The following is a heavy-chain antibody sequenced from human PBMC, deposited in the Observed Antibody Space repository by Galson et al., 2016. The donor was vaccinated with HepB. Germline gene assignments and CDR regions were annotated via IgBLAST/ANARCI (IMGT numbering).Heavy chain of an antibody. CDR2: IYYSGNT. Sequence: TLSLTCTVSGGSISSGSYYWSWIRQHPGKGLEWIGYIYYSGNTYYNPSLKSRVTISVDTSKNQFSLKLSSVTAADTAVYYCARATFFFGEDYDSSGYYPSYFDYWGQGTLVTVSS. CDR1: GGSISSGSYY. J-gene: IGHJ4*02. D-gene: IGHD3-22*01. V-gene: IGHV4-31*03. CDR3: ARATFFFGEDYDSSGYYPSYFDY.